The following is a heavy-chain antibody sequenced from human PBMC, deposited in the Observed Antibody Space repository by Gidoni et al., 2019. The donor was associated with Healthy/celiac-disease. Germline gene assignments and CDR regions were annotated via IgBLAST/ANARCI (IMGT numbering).Heavy chain of an antibody. J-gene: IGHJ4*02. CDR2: ISSSSSYI. V-gene: IGHV3-21*01. D-gene: IGHD3-16*02. Sequence: EVQLVESGGGLVKPGGSLRLSCAASGFTFSSYSMNWVRQAPGKGLEWVSSISSSSSYIYYADSVKCRFTISRDNDKNSLYMQMNSLRAEDTAVYYCARGGNDYVWGSYRPPDYWGQGTLVTVSS. CDR1: GFTFSSYS. CDR3: ARGGNDYVWGSYRPPDY.